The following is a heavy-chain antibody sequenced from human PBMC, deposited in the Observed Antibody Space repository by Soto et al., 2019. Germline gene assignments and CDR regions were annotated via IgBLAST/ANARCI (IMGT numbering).Heavy chain of an antibody. V-gene: IGHV2-5*02. CDR2: IYWDDDK. CDR1: GFSLRTTGVG. CDR3: AHTWGLPFDY. D-gene: IGHD3-16*01. Sequence: QITLKESGPPLVKPTQTLTLTCTYSGFSLRTTGVGVGWIRQPPGKALEWLGIIYWDDDKRYSPSLKSRLTLTXDISNSQVVLTMTNMVPVDTATYFCAHTWGLPFDYWGPGNLVIVSS. J-gene: IGHJ4*02.